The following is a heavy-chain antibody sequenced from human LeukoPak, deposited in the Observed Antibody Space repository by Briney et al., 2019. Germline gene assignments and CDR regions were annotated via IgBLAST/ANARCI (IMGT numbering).Heavy chain of an antibody. Sequence: SETLSLTCTVSGGSISSSSYYWGWIRQPPGKGLEWIGSIYYSGSTYYNPSLKSRVTISVDTSKNQFSLKLSSVTAADTAVYYCARHIEVLRFLEWSPGPENWFGPWGQGTLVTVSS. CDR1: GGSISSSSYY. D-gene: IGHD3-3*01. J-gene: IGHJ5*02. V-gene: IGHV4-39*01. CDR2: IYYSGST. CDR3: ARHIEVLRFLEWSPGPENWFGP.